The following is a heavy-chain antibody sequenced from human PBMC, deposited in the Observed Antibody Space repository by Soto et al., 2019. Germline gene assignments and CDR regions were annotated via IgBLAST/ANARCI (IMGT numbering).Heavy chain of an antibody. D-gene: IGHD2-21*01. V-gene: IGHV3-11*06. Sequence: GGSLRLSCAASGFTFSDYYMTWIRQAPGKGLEWLSYITGTGAFTKYADSVRGRFTISRDNAKNSLFLHMNNLRAEDTAVYYCARFQGEVVSASSDFWGPGTLVTVSS. CDR1: GFTFSDYY. CDR2: ITGTGAFT. J-gene: IGHJ4*02. CDR3: ARFQGEVVSASSDF.